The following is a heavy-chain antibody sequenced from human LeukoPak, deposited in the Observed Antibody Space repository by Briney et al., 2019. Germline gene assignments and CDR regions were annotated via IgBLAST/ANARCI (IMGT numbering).Heavy chain of an antibody. CDR1: GGSIRSSNYY. CDR2: ISYTGST. CDR3: AREYSSSSPPGSFNY. V-gene: IGHV4-39*02. J-gene: IGHJ4*02. Sequence: KPSETLSLTCTVSGGSIRSSNYYWGWLRQPPGKGLEWIGSISYTGSTYDNPSLRSRVTISVDTSKNQFSLKLNSVTAADTAMYYCAREYSSSSPPGSFNYWGQGTLVTVSS. D-gene: IGHD6-6*01.